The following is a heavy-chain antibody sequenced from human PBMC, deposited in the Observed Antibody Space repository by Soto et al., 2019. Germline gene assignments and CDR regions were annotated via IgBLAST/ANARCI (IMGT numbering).Heavy chain of an antibody. CDR3: AREAYGSGSYPIDS. CDR1: GGTFSRYA. CDR2: IIPIFGTA. J-gene: IGHJ4*02. Sequence: GAAVKVSSKASGGTFSRYAISWGRQAPGQGLEWMGGIIPIFGTANYAQKFQGRVTITADESTSTAYMELSSLRSEDTAVYYCAREAYGSGSYPIDSWGQGTLVTVSS. D-gene: IGHD3-10*01. V-gene: IGHV1-69*13.